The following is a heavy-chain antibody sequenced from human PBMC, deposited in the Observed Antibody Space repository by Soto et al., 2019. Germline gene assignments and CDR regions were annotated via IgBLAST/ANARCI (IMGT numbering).Heavy chain of an antibody. D-gene: IGHD3-10*01. J-gene: IGHJ4*02. CDR1: GGSISSGGYY. V-gene: IGHV4-31*03. CDR3: ARGVTMVRGVIHTPYFDY. CDR2: IYYSGST. Sequence: QVQLQESGPGLVKPSQTLSLTCTVSGGSISSGGYYWSWIRQHPGKGLEWIGYIYYSGSTYYNPSXTSRVTRSVXTXXXPXXLTRSSVTAADTAVYYCARGVTMVRGVIHTPYFDYWGQGTLVTVSS.